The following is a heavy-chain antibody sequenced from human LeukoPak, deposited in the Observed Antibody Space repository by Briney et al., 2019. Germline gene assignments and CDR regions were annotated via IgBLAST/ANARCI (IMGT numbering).Heavy chain of an antibody. Sequence: SETLSLTCTVSGGSISNYYWSWIRQPPGKGLEWIGYIYYSGSTNYNPSLKSRVTISVDTSKNQFSLKLSSVTAADTAVYYCARERASGYSYGYTRGYFDYWGQGTLVTVSS. D-gene: IGHD5-18*01. CDR3: ARERASGYSYGYTRGYFDY. J-gene: IGHJ4*02. CDR2: IYYSGST. CDR1: GGSISNYY. V-gene: IGHV4-59*01.